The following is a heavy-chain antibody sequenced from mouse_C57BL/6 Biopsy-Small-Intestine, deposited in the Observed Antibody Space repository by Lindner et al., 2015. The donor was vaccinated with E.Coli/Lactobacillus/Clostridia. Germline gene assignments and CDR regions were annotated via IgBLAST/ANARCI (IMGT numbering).Heavy chain of an antibody. CDR3: AREPNYDGYSFDY. J-gene: IGHJ2*01. V-gene: IGHV1-54*01. Sequence: VQLQESGAELVRPGTSVKVSCKASGYAFTNYLIEWVKQRPGQGLEWIGVINPGSGGTNYNEKFKGKATLTADKSSSTAYMQLSSLTSEDSAVYFCAREPNYDGYSFDYWGQGTTLTVSS. CDR1: GYAFTNYL. D-gene: IGHD2-3*01. CDR2: INPGSGGT.